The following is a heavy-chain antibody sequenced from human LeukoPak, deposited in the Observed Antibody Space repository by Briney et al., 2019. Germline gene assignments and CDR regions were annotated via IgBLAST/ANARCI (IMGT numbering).Heavy chain of an antibody. Sequence: ASVKVSCKASGYTFTSYGISWVRQAPGQGLEWMGWISAYNGNTNYAQKLQGRVTMTTDTSTSTAYMELRSLRSDDTAVYYCARSPPSGGLLWFGESYYCYGMDVWGQGTTVTVSS. CDR2: ISAYNGNT. V-gene: IGHV1-18*01. D-gene: IGHD3-10*01. CDR3: ARSPPSGGLLWFGESYYCYGMDV. CDR1: GYTFTSYG. J-gene: IGHJ6*02.